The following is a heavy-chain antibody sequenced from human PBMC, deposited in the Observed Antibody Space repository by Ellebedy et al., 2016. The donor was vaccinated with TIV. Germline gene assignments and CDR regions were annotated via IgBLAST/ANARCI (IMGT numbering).Heavy chain of an antibody. CDR3: SRDLLGKGISSYLRYYYYGMDV. D-gene: IGHD6-6*01. V-gene: IGHV1-3*01. Sequence: ASVKVSCKTSGYTFTNYAIHWVRQAPGQRLEWMGWINAGNGNTKYSQKFQGRVTITSDTSASTTYMELNSLRSEDTALYFCSRDLLGKGISSYLRYYYYGMDVWGQGTTVTVSS. CDR1: GYTFTNYA. J-gene: IGHJ6*02. CDR2: INAGNGNT.